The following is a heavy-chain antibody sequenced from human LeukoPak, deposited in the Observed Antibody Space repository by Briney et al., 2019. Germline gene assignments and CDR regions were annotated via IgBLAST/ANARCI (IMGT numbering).Heavy chain of an antibody. CDR1: GFTVSRNY. J-gene: IGHJ6*03. CDR3: ARDKVYDFWSGYRYYYYYYMDV. V-gene: IGHV3-23*01. CDR2: ISGSGGST. Sequence: PGGSLRLSCAASGFTVSRNYMSWVRQAPGKGLEWVSAISGSGGSTYYADSVKGRFTISRDNSKNTLYLQMNSLRAEDTAVYYCARDKVYDFWSGYRYYYYYYMDVWGKGTTVTVSS. D-gene: IGHD3-3*01.